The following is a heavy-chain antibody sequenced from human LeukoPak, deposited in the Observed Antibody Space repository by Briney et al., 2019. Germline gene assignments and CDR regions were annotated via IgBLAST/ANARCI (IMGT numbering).Heavy chain of an antibody. Sequence: VASVKVSCKASGYTFTSYGISWVRQAPGQGLEWMGWISAYNGNTNYAQKLQGRVTMTTDTSTSTAYMELRSLRSDDTAVYYCARVYGDSGSIYLGIYYYYYMDVWGKGTTVTISS. V-gene: IGHV1-18*01. J-gene: IGHJ6*03. CDR2: ISAYNGNT. CDR1: GYTFTSYG. CDR3: ARVYGDSGSIYLGIYYYYYMDV. D-gene: IGHD3-10*01.